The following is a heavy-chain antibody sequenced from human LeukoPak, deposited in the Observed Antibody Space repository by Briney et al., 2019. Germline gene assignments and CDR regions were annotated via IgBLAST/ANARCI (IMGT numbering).Heavy chain of an antibody. Sequence: PGGSLRLSCAASGFTFSSSWTHWVRQGPGKGLVWVARMNADGRTINYADSVKGRFTISRDNAKNTLYLQMNSLRTEDAAVYYCARAGNYYFDLWGRGTQVTVSS. CDR3: ARAGNYYFDL. D-gene: IGHD1-7*01. CDR2: MNADGRTI. CDR1: GFTFSSSW. V-gene: IGHV3-74*01. J-gene: IGHJ2*01.